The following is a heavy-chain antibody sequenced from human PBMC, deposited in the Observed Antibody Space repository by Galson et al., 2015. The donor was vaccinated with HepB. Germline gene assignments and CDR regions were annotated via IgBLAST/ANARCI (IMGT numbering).Heavy chain of an antibody. J-gene: IGHJ6*02. CDR1: GYTFTSYG. D-gene: IGHD2-2*01. Sequence: SVKVSCKASGYTFTSYGISWVRQAPGQGLEWMGWINAYNGNTNYAQKLQGRVTMTTDTSTSTAYMELRSLRSDDTAVYYCARDSPYCSSTGCYLLRLSDDYYYGMDVWGQGTTVTVSS. CDR3: ARDSPYCSSTGCYLLRLSDDYYYGMDV. CDR2: INAYNGNT. V-gene: IGHV1-18*04.